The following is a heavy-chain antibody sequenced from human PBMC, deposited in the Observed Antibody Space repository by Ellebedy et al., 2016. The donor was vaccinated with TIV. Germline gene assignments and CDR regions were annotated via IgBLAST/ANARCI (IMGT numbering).Heavy chain of an antibody. CDR2: INPNSGGT. CDR1: GYTFTGYY. J-gene: IGHJ6*02. V-gene: IGHV1-2*02. Sequence: ASVKVSCKASGYTFTGYYMHWVRQAPGQGLEWMGWINPNSGGTNYAQKFQGRVTMTRDTSISTAYMELSRLRSDDTAVYYCARGKRMVRSHYYYYGMDVWGQGTTVTVSS. D-gene: IGHD4-23*01. CDR3: ARGKRMVRSHYYYYGMDV.